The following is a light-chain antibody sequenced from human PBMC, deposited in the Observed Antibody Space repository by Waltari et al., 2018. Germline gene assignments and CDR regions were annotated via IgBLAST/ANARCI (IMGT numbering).Light chain of an antibody. CDR2: WAS. CDR1: QSVLSTSNKTS. CDR3: QQYLSSPLT. J-gene: IGKJ4*01. V-gene: IGKV4-1*01. Sequence: DIVMTQSQASLAVSLGERATIHCKSSQSVLSTSNKTSLAWYQHKPGQPPKVLIYWASTRESGVPDRFSGSGSRTDFTLTISSLQAEDVAVYHCQQYLSSPLTFGGGTKVEIK.